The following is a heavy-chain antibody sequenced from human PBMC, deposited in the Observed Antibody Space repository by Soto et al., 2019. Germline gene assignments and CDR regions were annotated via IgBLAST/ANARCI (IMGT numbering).Heavy chain of an antibody. CDR3: ARASLEQVAFHYYGMDV. CDR2: IYYSGST. Sequence: SETLSLTCTVSGGSVSSGSYYWSWIRQPPGKGLEWIGYIYYSGSTNYNPSLKSRVTISVDTSKNQFSLKLSSVTAADTAVYYYARASLEQVAFHYYGMDVWGQGTTVTVSS. J-gene: IGHJ6*02. D-gene: IGHD5-12*01. V-gene: IGHV4-61*01. CDR1: GGSVSSGSYY.